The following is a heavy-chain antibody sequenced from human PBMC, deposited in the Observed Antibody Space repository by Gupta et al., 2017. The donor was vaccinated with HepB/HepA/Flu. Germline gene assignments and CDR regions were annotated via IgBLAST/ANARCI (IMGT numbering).Heavy chain of an antibody. CDR1: GYSLINYG. V-gene: IGHV1-18*01. CDR3: ARVAMKTYVKFGMDV. D-gene: IGHD2/OR15-2a*01. J-gene: IGHJ6*02. Sequence: VQLAQTVAEEKKPGASVTVSCKSSGYSLINYGICWVRQAPGQGLEWMGCISAYNGNTNYAQKLQGRVTMTTETSTSRAYVELRSLRADDTAVYYCARVAMKTYVKFGMDVWGQGTTVTVSS. CDR2: ISAYNGNT.